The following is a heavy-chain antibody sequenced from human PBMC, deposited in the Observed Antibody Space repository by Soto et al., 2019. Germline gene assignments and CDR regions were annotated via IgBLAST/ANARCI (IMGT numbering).Heavy chain of an antibody. CDR1: GFTFSSYG. D-gene: IGHD6-19*01. Sequence: QVQLEESGGGVVQPGRSLRLSCAASGFTFSSYGMHWVRQAPGKGLEWVAVISYDGSNKYYADSVKGRFTISRDNSKNTLYLQMNSLRAEDTAVYYCAKDRRVVAVAAPFDYWGQGTLVTVSP. V-gene: IGHV3-30*18. J-gene: IGHJ4*02. CDR2: ISYDGSNK. CDR3: AKDRRVVAVAAPFDY.